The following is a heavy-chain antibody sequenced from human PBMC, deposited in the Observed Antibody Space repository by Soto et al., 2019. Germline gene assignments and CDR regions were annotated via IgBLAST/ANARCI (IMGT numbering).Heavy chain of an antibody. CDR1: GYTFTSYD. V-gene: IGHV1-8*01. Sequence: QVQLVQSGAEVKKPGASVKVSCKASGYTFTSYDINWVRQATAQGLEWMGWMNPNSGNTGYAQKFQGIVTMTGTTAISTAYMELSSLRSEDTAVYYCVRRGYSYVTFFFGYYYCGMDVWGQGTTVTVSS. D-gene: IGHD5-18*01. CDR2: MNPNSGNT. J-gene: IGHJ6*02. CDR3: VRRGYSYVTFFFGYYYCGMDV.